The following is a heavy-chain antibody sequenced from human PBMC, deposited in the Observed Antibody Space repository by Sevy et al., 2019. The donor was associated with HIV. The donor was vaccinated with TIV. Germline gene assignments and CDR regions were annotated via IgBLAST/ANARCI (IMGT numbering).Heavy chain of an antibody. V-gene: IGHV1-18*01. D-gene: IGHD3-3*01. CDR3: ARESREGFLSGYYTMGYYYYYGMDV. CDR1: GYTFTSYG. Sequence: ASVKVSCKASGYTFTSYGISWVRQAPGQGLEWMGWISAYNGNTNYAQKLQGRVTMTTDTSTSTAYMELRSLRFDDTGVYYCARESREGFLSGYYTMGYYYYYGMDVWGQGTTVTVSS. CDR2: ISAYNGNT. J-gene: IGHJ6*02.